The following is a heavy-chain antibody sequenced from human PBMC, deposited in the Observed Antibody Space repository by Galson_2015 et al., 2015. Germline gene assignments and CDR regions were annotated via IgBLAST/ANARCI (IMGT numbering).Heavy chain of an antibody. J-gene: IGHJ6*02. D-gene: IGHD4-11*01. V-gene: IGHV5-51*01. CDR2: IYPGDSDT. Sequence: QSGAEVKKPGESLKISCKGSGYSFTSYWIGWVRQMPGKGLEWMGIIYPGDSDTRYSPSFQGQVTISADKSISTAYLQWSSLKASDTAMYYCARQDSNYMNKYYYYYGMDVWGQGTTVTVSS. CDR3: ARQDSNYMNKYYYYYGMDV. CDR1: GYSFTSYW.